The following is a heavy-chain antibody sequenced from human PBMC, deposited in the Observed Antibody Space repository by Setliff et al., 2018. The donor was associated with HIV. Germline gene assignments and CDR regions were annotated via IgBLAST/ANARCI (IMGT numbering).Heavy chain of an antibody. D-gene: IGHD6-13*01. V-gene: IGHV4-4*02. CDR3: AGGRRRIAAAGRGGFDY. CDR2: IYHSGST. Sequence: PSETLSLTCAVSGGSISSSNWWSWVRQPPGKGLEWIGEIYHSGSTNYNPSLKSRVTISVDTSKNQFSLNLSSVTAADTAVYYCAGGRRRIAAAGRGGFDYWGQGTLVTVSS. J-gene: IGHJ4*02. CDR1: GGSISSSNW.